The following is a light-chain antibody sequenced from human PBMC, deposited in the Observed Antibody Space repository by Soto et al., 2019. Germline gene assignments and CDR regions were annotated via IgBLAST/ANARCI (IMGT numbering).Light chain of an antibody. CDR3: QQNGRSPPWT. CDR2: AAS. CDR1: QSVSSYY. Sequence: EIVLTQSPGTLSLSPGERATLSCRASQSVSSYYLAWYQQKPGQAPRLLIYAASSRATGIPDRFSGSGSGTDFTLTISRLEPEDFAVYYCQQNGRSPPWTFGQGTKVDIK. V-gene: IGKV3-20*01. J-gene: IGKJ1*01.